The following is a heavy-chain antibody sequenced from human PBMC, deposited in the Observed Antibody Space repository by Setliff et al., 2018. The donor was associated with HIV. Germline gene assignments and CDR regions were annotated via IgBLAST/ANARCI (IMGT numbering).Heavy chain of an antibody. J-gene: IGHJ4*02. CDR3: ARGLATSSRSSLVY. V-gene: IGHV4-59*01. CDR2: IYHSGGT. D-gene: IGHD6-6*01. Sequence: SETLSLTCTVSGDSINNYYWTWIRQPPGKGLEWIGYIYHSGGTKYNPSLESRVTISVDASKKHFSLNLSSVTAADTAVYYCARGLATSSRSSLVYWGQGILVTVSS. CDR1: GDSINNYY.